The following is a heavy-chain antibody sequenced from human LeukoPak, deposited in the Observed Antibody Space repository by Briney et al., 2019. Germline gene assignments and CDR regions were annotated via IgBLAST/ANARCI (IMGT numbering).Heavy chain of an antibody. V-gene: IGHV2-70*11. Sequence: SGPTLLNPTQTFTLTCTFSGFSLSTSGMCVSWIRQPPGKALEWLSRIDWDDDKYYSTSLKTRLTISKDTSKNQVVLTMTNMDPVDTATYYCARTSYDILTGYYRPVDYWGQGTLVIVSS. CDR3: ARTSYDILTGYYRPVDY. J-gene: IGHJ4*02. D-gene: IGHD3-9*01. CDR1: GFSLSTSGMC. CDR2: IDWDDDK.